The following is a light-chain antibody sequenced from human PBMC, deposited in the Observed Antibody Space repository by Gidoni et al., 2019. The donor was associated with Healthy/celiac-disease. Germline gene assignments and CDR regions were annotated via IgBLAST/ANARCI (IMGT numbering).Light chain of an antibody. CDR2: GAS. CDR3: QQYNNWPPCT. V-gene: IGKV3-15*01. CDR1: QSVSSN. J-gene: IGKJ2*02. Sequence: EIVMPQSPATLSVSPGERATLSCRASQSVSSNLAWYQQKPGQAPRLLTYGASTRATGIPARFSGSGSGTEFTLTISSLQSEDFAVYYCQQYNNWPPCTFGQGTKLEIK.